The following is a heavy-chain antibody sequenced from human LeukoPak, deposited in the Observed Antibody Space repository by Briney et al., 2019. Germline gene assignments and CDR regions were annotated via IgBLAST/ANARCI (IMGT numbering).Heavy chain of an antibody. D-gene: IGHD3-10*01. Sequence: SETLSLTCTVSGGSISNYYWSWIRQPPGKGLEWMGYIDYSGSTNYNPSLKGRVTMSIDTSKNQFSLKLTSVTAADTAVYYCARHGNTMVREVITYPFDYWGQGTLVTVSS. CDR3: ARHGNTMVREVITYPFDY. J-gene: IGHJ4*02. CDR1: GGSISNYY. V-gene: IGHV4-59*08. CDR2: IDYSGST.